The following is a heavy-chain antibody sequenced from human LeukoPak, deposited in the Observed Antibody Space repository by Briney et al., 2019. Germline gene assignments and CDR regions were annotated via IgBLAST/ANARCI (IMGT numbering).Heavy chain of an antibody. CDR2: INPNSGGT. V-gene: IGHV1-2*02. Sequence: ASVKVSCKASGYTFTGYYMHWVRQAPGQGLEWLGWINPNSGGTNYAQKFQGRVTMTRDTSISTAYMELSRLRSDDTAVYYCARRGMDGSGSYYTFDYWGQGTLVTVSS. CDR3: ARRGMDGSGSYYTFDY. D-gene: IGHD3-10*01. J-gene: IGHJ4*02. CDR1: GYTFTGYY.